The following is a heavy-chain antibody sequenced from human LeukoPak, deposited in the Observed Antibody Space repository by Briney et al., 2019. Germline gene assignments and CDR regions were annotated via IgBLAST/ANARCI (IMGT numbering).Heavy chain of an antibody. CDR2: IWYDGSNK. Sequence: GGSLRLSCAASGFTFSSYGMHWVRQAPGRGLEWVAVIWYDGSNKYYADSVKGRFTISRDNSKNTLYLQMNSLRAEDTAVYYCAKDEGRDGYTYPDYWGQGTLVTVSS. V-gene: IGHV3-33*06. J-gene: IGHJ4*02. D-gene: IGHD5-24*01. CDR1: GFTFSSYG. CDR3: AKDEGRDGYTYPDY.